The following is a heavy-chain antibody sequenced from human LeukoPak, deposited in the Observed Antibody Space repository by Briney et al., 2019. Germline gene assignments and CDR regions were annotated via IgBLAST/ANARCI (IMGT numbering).Heavy chain of an antibody. V-gene: IGHV3-23*01. CDR2: IMIGGDGK. D-gene: IGHD2-2*01. CDR3: VRAAPRDCSPASCSLFDT. CDR1: EFTFSSYW. J-gene: IGHJ4*02. Sequence: GGSLRLSCAASEFTFSSYWMSWVRRAPRKGLEWVSTIMIGGDGKHYADSVKGRFTISRDRSESTLYLQMNGLRADDTAVYYCVRAAPRDCSPASCSLFDTWGQGTLVTVSS.